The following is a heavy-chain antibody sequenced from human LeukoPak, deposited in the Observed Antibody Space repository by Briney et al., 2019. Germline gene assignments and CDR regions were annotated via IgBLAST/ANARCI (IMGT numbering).Heavy chain of an antibody. J-gene: IGHJ4*02. Sequence: EASVKVSCKASGYTFTGYYIHWVRQAPGQGLEWMGWINPNSGGTNYAQKFQGRVTMTRDTSISTAYMELSRLRSDDTAVYYCATDVEMATIGTRYFDYWGQGTLVTVSS. CDR3: ATDVEMATIGTRYFDY. CDR2: INPNSGGT. V-gene: IGHV1-2*02. CDR1: GYTFTGYY. D-gene: IGHD5-24*01.